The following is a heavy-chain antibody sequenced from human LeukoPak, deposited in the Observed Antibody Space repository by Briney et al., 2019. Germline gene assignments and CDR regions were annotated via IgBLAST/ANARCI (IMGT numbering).Heavy chain of an antibody. D-gene: IGHD4-23*01. CDR3: VRRTPSYYFDF. Sequence: GGSLRLSCAASGSTFSDYYMSWIRQAPGKGLEWVSYISTSVGNRYYADSVQGRFTISRDNTKNSLYLQMNSLTAEDTAVYYCVRRTPSYYFDFWGQGALVTVSS. CDR1: GSTFSDYY. V-gene: IGHV3-11*04. CDR2: ISTSVGNR. J-gene: IGHJ4*02.